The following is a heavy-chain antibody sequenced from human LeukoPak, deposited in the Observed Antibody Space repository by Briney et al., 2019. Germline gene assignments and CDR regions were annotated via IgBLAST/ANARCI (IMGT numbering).Heavy chain of an antibody. CDR2: IHSSGAI. V-gene: IGHV4-59*12. J-gene: IGHJ4*02. CDR3: ARDRRQRGYYYGSGSYYNLDY. Sequence: SETLSLTCTVSGGSISTYYWSWIRQPPGKGLDWIAHIHSSGAIKYNPSLKSRVTISVDKSKNQFSLKLSSVTAADTAVYYCARDRRQRGYYYGSGSYYNLDYWGQGTLVTVSS. D-gene: IGHD3-10*01. CDR1: GGSISTYY.